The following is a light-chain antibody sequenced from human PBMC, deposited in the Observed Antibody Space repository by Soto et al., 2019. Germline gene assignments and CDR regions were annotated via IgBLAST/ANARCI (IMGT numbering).Light chain of an antibody. V-gene: IGKV3-20*01. Sequence: EIVLTQSPGTLSLSPRERATLSCRASRSINSRYLAWYQQKPGQAPRLLIYGASSRATGIPDRFSGSGSGTNFTLTISRLEPEDFAVYHCHQYGYSPNTFGQGTKLEIK. CDR3: HQYGYSPNT. CDR2: GAS. CDR1: RSINSRY. J-gene: IGKJ2*01.